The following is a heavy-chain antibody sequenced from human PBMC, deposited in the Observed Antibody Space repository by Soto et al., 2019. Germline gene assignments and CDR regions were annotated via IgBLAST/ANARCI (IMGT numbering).Heavy chain of an antibody. CDR3: AGDYGSGSYRFDY. J-gene: IGHJ4*02. V-gene: IGHV4-59*01. D-gene: IGHD3-10*01. CDR1: GDSFSSYS. CDR2: VYYNGRT. Sequence: QVQLQESGPGLVKPSETLSLTCTVSGDSFSSYSWSWIRQPPGTGLEWIGYVYYNGRTTYNPSFKSRLTISIDTSQHHFSLRLSSVTAADTAVYYCAGDYGSGSYRFDYWGQGTLVNVSS.